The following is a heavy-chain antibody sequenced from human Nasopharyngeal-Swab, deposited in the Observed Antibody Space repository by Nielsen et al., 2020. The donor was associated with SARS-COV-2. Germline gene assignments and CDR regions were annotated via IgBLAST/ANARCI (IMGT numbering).Heavy chain of an antibody. CDR2: IYHSGST. J-gene: IGHJ2*01. CDR3: ARVGGIAVAGTGGYFDL. CDR1: GGSISSSNW. V-gene: IGHV4-4*02. D-gene: IGHD6-19*01. Sequence: SETLSLTCAVSGGSISSSNWWSWVRQPPGTGLEWIGEIYHSGSTNYNPSLKSRVTISVDKSKNQFSLKLSSVTAADTAVYYCARVGGIAVAGTGGYFDLWGRGTLVTVSS.